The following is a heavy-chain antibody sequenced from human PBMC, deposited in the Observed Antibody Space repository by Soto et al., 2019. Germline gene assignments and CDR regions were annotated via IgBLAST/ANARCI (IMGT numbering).Heavy chain of an antibody. D-gene: IGHD3-16*01. V-gene: IGHV3-30-3*01. CDR3: AGGEYVSDY. J-gene: IGHJ4*02. CDR2: ISYDGSNK. CDR1: GFTFSSYA. Sequence: QVQLVESGGGVVQPGRSLRLSCAASGFTFSSYAMHWVRQAAGKGLEWVAVISYDGSNKYYADSVKGRFTISRDNSKNTLYLQMNSLRAEDTAVYYCAGGEYVSDYWGQGTLVTVSS.